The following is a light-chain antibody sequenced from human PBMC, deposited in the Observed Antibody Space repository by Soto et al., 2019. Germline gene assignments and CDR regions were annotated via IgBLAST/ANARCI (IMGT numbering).Light chain of an antibody. CDR3: QQYGSSPPYT. CDR2: GAS. Sequence: EIVLTQSPGTLSLSPGERATLSCRASQSVSSSYLAWYQQKPGQAHRLLIYGASSRDTGIPDRFSGSGSGRDFTITISRVEPADVAVYSCQQYGSSPPYTFGQGTKLPIK. J-gene: IGKJ2*01. CDR1: QSVSSSY. V-gene: IGKV3-20*01.